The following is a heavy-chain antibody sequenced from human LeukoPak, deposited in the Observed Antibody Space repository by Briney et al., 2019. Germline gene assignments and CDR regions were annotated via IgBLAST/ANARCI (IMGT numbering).Heavy chain of an antibody. J-gene: IGHJ5*02. CDR1: GYTFTGYY. V-gene: IGHV1-2*02. CDR2: INPNSGGT. CDR3: ARALIVAEDWFDP. D-gene: IGHD2-15*01. Sequence: SVKVSCKASGYTFTGYYMHWVRQAPGQGLAWMGWINPNSGGTNYAQKFQGRVTVTRDTSISTAYMELSRLRSDDTAVYYCARALIVAEDWFDPWGQGTLVTVSS.